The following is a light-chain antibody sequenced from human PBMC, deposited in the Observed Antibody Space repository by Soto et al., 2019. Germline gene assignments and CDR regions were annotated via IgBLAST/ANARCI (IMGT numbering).Light chain of an antibody. J-gene: IGLJ1*01. Sequence: QSVLTQPPSVSGCPGQSVTISCTGTSSDVGKYDRVSWYQQPPGTAPKPIIYEVTNRPSGVPARFSGSKSGDTASLTISGLQAEDEADYYCSSYISTSRYVFGAGTKVTVL. CDR2: EVT. CDR1: SSDVGKYDR. CDR3: SSYISTSRYV. V-gene: IGLV2-18*02.